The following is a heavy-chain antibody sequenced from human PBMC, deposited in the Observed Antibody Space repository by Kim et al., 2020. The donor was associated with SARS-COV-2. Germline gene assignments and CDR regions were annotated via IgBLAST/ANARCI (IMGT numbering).Heavy chain of an antibody. V-gene: IGHV4-34*01. J-gene: IGHJ4*02. CDR3: ARDGDTAMKY. Sequence: STNSNPSLKSRVTISVDTSKNQFSLKLSSVTAADTAVYYCARDGDTAMKYWGQGTLVTVSS. D-gene: IGHD5-18*01. CDR2: ST.